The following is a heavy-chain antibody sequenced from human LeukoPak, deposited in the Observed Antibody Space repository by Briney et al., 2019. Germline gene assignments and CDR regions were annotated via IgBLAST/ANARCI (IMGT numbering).Heavy chain of an antibody. Sequence: GASVKVSCKASGYIFTRYGVGWVRQAPGQGLEWMGWISCDNGNTGYAQKFQGRVTVTADTSTSTAYMELRSLKSDDTTVYYCARDLEAGIGYGDYWGQGTLATVSS. V-gene: IGHV1-18*01. CDR3: ARDLEAGIGYGDY. J-gene: IGHJ4*02. D-gene: IGHD1-1*01. CDR1: GYIFTRYG. CDR2: ISCDNGNT.